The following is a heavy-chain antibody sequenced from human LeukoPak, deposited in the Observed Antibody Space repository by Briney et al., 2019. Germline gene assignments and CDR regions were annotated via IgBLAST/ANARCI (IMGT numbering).Heavy chain of an antibody. J-gene: IGHJ4*02. V-gene: IGHV3-33*01. Sequence: PGGSLRLSCAASGFTFSTYGMHWVRQAPGQGLQWVAVIWSDGSGKYHADSVKGRFTISRDNSKKTLYLQMSGLRIEDTAVYYCGRDRIDKHFIDYWGQGTLVTVSS. D-gene: IGHD2-15*01. CDR2: IWSDGSGK. CDR3: GRDRIDKHFIDY. CDR1: GFTFSTYG.